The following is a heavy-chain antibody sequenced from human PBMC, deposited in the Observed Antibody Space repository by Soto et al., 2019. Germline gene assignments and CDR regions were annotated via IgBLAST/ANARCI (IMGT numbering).Heavy chain of an antibody. CDR1: GFTFSNYG. Sequence: QVQLVESGGGVVQPGRAVRLSCAASGFTFSNYGMHWVRQAPGKGLEWVALISYDGYNKYYADSVKGRFTISRDSCKRTLYLQMESLKAEDTAVYYCAKDPAHVEIHGAFDYWGQGTLVTVSS. V-gene: IGHV3-30*18. J-gene: IGHJ4*02. CDR3: AKDPAHVEIHGAFDY. CDR2: ISYDGYNK. D-gene: IGHD4-17*01.